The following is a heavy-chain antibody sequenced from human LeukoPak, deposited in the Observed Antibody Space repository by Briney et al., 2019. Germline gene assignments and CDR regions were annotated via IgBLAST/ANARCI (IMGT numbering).Heavy chain of an antibody. J-gene: IGHJ5*02. D-gene: IGHD3-22*01. Sequence: GGSLRLSCAASGFTFDDYGMSWVRQAPGKGLEWVSGINWNGGSTGYADSVKGRFTISRDNSKNTLYLQMNSLRAEDTAVYYCAKFHGESSGYHWFDPWGQGTLVTVSS. CDR1: GFTFDDYG. CDR3: AKFHGESSGYHWFDP. CDR2: INWNGGST. V-gene: IGHV3-20*04.